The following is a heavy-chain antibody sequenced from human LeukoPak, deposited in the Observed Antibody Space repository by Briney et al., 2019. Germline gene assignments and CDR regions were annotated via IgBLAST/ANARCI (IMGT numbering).Heavy chain of an antibody. CDR1: GGSFSSYY. Sequence: PSETLSLTCAVYGGSFSSYYWGWIRQPPGKGLEWIGSIYYIGSTYYNPSLKSRVTISVDTSKNQFSLKLSSVTAADTAVYYCARHGSIVGATDFDYWGQGTLVTVSS. CDR3: ARHGSIVGATDFDY. V-gene: IGHV4-39*01. CDR2: IYYIGST. D-gene: IGHD1-26*01. J-gene: IGHJ4*02.